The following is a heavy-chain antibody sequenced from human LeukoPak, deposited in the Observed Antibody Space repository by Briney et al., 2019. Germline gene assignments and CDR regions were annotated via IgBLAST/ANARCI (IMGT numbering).Heavy chain of an antibody. J-gene: IGHJ4*02. CDR3: ARDRYSGYDSLGY. V-gene: IGHV1-69*13. Sequence: GASVKVSCKASGYTFTSYDINWVRQATGQGLEWMGGIIPIFGTANYAQKFQGRVTITADESTSTAYMELSSLRSEDTAVYYCARDRYSGYDSLGYWGQGTLVTVSS. D-gene: IGHD5-12*01. CDR2: IIPIFGTA. CDR1: GYTFTSYD.